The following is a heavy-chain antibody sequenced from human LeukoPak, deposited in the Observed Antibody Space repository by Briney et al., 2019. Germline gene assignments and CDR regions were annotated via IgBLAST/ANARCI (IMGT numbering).Heavy chain of an antibody. Sequence: SETLSLTCTVSGYSISSGYYWGWIRQPPGKGLEWIGSIYHSGSTYYNPSLKSRVTISVDMSKNQFSLKLSSVTAADTAVYYCARGDTAMGPFDYWGQGTLVTVSS. CDR1: GYSISSGYY. CDR2: IYHSGST. V-gene: IGHV4-38-2*02. D-gene: IGHD5-18*01. J-gene: IGHJ4*02. CDR3: ARGDTAMGPFDY.